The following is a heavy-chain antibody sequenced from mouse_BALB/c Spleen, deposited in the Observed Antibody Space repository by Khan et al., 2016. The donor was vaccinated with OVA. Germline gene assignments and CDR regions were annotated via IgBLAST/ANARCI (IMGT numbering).Heavy chain of an antibody. CDR1: GFTFSTYG. V-gene: IGHV5-6*01. Sequence: EVQGVESGGDLVKPGGSLKLSCAASGFTFSTYGMSWVRQTPDKRLEWVATVSTGGGYTYYPDSVKGRFTIPRDNAKNTLYLQMSGLKAEDTAMFYCTRLAYYYDSEGFAYWGQGTLVTVSA. D-gene: IGHD1-1*01. J-gene: IGHJ3*01. CDR2: VSTGGGYT. CDR3: TRLAYYYDSEGFAY.